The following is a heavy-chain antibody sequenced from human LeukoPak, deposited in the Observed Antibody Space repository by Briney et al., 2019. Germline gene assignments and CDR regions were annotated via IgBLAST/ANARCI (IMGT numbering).Heavy chain of an antibody. Sequence: PGGSLRLSCAASGFTFSSYSMNWVRQAPGKGLEWVSSISSSSSYIYYADSVKGRFTISRDNAKNSLYLQMNSLRAEDTAVYYCARDFMSITGAFDIWGQGTMVTVSS. V-gene: IGHV3-21*01. CDR3: ARDFMSITGAFDI. CDR1: GFTFSSYS. J-gene: IGHJ3*02. CDR2: ISSSSSYI. D-gene: IGHD3-16*01.